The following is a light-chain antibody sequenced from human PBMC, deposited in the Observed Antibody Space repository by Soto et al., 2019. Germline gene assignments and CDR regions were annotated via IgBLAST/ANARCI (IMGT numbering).Light chain of an antibody. Sequence: DIQMTQSPSSVSASIGDRVTISCRASQSIYKWLVWYQQKPGKAPKLLIYAASSLQSGVPSRFSGSGYGTEFTLTSSSLQPEDFATYYCQQADSFPLSFGGGTKVEI. V-gene: IGKV1-12*01. CDR3: QQADSFPLS. CDR2: AAS. J-gene: IGKJ4*01. CDR1: QSIYKW.